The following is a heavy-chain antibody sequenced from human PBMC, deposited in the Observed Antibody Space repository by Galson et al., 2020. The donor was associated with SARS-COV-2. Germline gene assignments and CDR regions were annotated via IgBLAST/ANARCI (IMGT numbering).Heavy chain of an antibody. Sequence: SETMSLTCTVSGGSISSSSYYWGWIRQPPGKGLEWIGSIYYSGSTYYNPSLKSRVTISVDTSKNQFSLKLSSVTAADTAVSYCARTTSFGVGDRLDCWGEGTLVTVSS. J-gene: IGHJ4*02. CDR3: ARTTSFGVGDRLDC. D-gene: IGHD3-3*01. V-gene: IGHV4-39*01. CDR2: IYYSGST. CDR1: GGSISSSSYY.